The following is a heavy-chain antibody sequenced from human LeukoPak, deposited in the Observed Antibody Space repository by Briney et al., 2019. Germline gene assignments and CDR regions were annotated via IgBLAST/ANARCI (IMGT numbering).Heavy chain of an antibody. V-gene: IGHV3-48*03. CDR3: ARDADGPIDY. CDR1: GFTFSSYE. Sequence: PGGSLRLSCAASGFTFSSYEMNWVRQAPGKGLEWVSYICSSGSTIYYADSVKGRFTISRDNAKNSLYLQMNSLRAEDTAVYYCARDADGPIDYWGQGTLVTVSS. J-gene: IGHJ4*02. CDR2: ICSSGSTI.